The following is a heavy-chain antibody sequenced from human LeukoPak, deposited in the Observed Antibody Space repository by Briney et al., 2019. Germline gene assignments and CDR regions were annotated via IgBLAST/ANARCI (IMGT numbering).Heavy chain of an antibody. V-gene: IGHV3-9*01. CDR1: GNYW. CDR3: VKDGAIFGVPITRGGMDV. J-gene: IGHJ6*02. CDR2: ISWNSGSI. Sequence: QTGGSLRLSCAASGNYWMHWVRQTPGKGLEWVSGISWNSGSIGYADSVKGRFTISRDNGKNALYLEMNSLRAEDTALYYCVKDGAIFGVPITRGGMDVWGQGTTVTVSS. D-gene: IGHD3-3*01.